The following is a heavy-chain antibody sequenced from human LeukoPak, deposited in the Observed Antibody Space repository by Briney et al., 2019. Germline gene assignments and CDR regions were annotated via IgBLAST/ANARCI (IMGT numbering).Heavy chain of an antibody. CDR1: GYTFTCYY. J-gene: IGHJ4*02. V-gene: IGHV1-2*02. D-gene: IGHD3-16*02. CDR3: ARDSGWGNYRSVDYFDY. Sequence: ASVKVSCKASGYTFTCYYMHWVRQAPGQGLEWMGWINPNSGGTNYAQKFQGRVTMTRDTSISTASMELRRLKSDDSAVYYCARDSGWGNYRSVDYFDYWGQGTLVTVSS. CDR2: INPNSGGT.